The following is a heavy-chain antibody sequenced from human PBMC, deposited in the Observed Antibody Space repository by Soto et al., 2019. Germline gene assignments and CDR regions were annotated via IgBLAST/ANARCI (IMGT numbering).Heavy chain of an antibody. J-gene: IGHJ5*02. CDR2: ISPDGSNR. CDR3: TKPRSSLQWPPFDP. Sequence: QVKLVESGGGVVQPGRSLRLSCAASGFRFSSYGMHWVRQAPGKGLEWVALISPDGSNREYADSVKGRFTISRDNSKNTLYLHMTSLRVEDTAVYYGTKPRSSLQWPPFDPWGHGTLVTVSS. D-gene: IGHD6-19*01. CDR1: GFRFSSYG. V-gene: IGHV3-30*18.